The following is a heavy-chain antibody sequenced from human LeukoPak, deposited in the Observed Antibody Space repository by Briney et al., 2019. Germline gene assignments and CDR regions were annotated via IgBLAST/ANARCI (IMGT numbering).Heavy chain of an antibody. Sequence: MPSETLSLTCSVSGGSINSHYWSWLRQPPGKRLEWIGYIFNTGNTNYNPSLASRVTMSVDTSRAQFFLRLSPVTAADTAIYYCASRPADTTWYGVFDYWSRGTLVTVSS. V-gene: IGHV4-59*11. CDR2: IFNTGNT. CDR3: ASRPADTTWYGVFDY. J-gene: IGHJ4*02. CDR1: GGSINSHY. D-gene: IGHD3-10*01.